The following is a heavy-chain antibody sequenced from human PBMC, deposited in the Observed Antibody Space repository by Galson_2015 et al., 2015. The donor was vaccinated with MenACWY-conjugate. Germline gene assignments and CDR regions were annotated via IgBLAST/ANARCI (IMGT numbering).Heavy chain of an antibody. D-gene: IGHD1-26*01. J-gene: IGHJ4*02. Sequence: SLRLSCAASGFSFNNAWMNWVRQAPGKGLEWVGRIRSNADGGTTDYGAPVKGRFTISRDDSKNTLYLQMNSLKTEDTAVYYCTTLLRWELQFPRDYWGQGTLVTVSS. CDR3: TTLLRWELQFPRDY. CDR2: IRSNADGGTT. CDR1: GFSFNNAW. V-gene: IGHV3-15*07.